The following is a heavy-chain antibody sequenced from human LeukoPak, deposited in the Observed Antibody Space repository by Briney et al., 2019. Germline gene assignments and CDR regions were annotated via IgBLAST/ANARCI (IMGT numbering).Heavy chain of an antibody. CDR3: TTGNCGGGSCYSWSPLYYYYGMDV. Sequence: PGGSLRLSCAASGFTFSSYWMSWVRQAPGKGLEWVGRIKSKTDGGTTDYAAPVKGRFTISRDDSKNTLYLQMNSLKTEDTAVYYCTTGNCGGGSCYSWSPLYYYYGMDVWGQGTTVTVSS. J-gene: IGHJ6*02. V-gene: IGHV3-15*01. CDR2: IKSKTDGGTT. CDR1: GFTFSSYW. D-gene: IGHD2-15*01.